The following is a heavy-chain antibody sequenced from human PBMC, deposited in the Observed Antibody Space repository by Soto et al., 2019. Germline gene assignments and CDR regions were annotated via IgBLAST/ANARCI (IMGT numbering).Heavy chain of an antibody. V-gene: IGHV1-58*01. J-gene: IGHJ4*02. CDR2: IVVGSGNT. CDR1: GFTFTSSA. D-gene: IGHD3-16*01. Sequence: QMQLVQSGPEVKKPGTSVKVSCKASGFTFTSSAVQWVRQARGQRLEWIGWIVVGSGNTNYAQKFKERVTITRDMSTSTAYRQLSSLRSEDKAVYYCGADLGRGRGGDYWGQGTLVTVSS. CDR3: GADLGRGRGGDY.